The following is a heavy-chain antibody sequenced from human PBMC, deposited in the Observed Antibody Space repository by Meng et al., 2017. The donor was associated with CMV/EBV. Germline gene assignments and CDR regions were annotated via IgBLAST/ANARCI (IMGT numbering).Heavy chain of an antibody. Sequence: ASVTVSCQASGYTFTSYGISWVRQAPGQGLEWMGWISAYNGNTNYAQKLQGRVTMTTDTSTSTAYMELRSLRSDDTAVYYCARDRRDYYYYGMDVWGQGTTVTVSS. CDR1: GYTFTSYG. CDR2: ISAYNGNT. CDR3: ARDRRDYYYYGMDV. V-gene: IGHV1-18*01. J-gene: IGHJ6*02.